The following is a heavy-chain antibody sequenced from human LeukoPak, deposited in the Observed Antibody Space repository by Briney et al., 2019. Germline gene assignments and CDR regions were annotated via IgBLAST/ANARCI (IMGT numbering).Heavy chain of an antibody. V-gene: IGHV4-31*03. CDR2: IYYSGST. Sequence: SQTLSLTCTVSGGSISSGGYYWSWIRQHPGKGLEWIGYIYYSGSTYYNPSLKSRVTISVDTSKNQFSLELSSVTAADTAVYYCARGGPYQYGMDVWGQGTTVTVSS. CDR3: ARGGPYQYGMDV. CDR1: GGSISSGGYY. J-gene: IGHJ6*02.